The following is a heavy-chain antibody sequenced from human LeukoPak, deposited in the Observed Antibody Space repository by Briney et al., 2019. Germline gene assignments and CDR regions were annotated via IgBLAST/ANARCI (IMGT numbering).Heavy chain of an antibody. CDR2: ISGSGGST. V-gene: IGHV3-23*01. Sequence: GGSLRLSCAASGFTFSSYAMSWVRQAPGKGLEWVSAISGSGGSTYYADSVKGRFTISRDNSKNTLYLQMNSLRAEDTAVYYYAKAKSVSSSARYYYYYGMDVWGQGTTVTVSS. D-gene: IGHD6-6*01. CDR1: GFTFSSYA. CDR3: AKAKSVSSSARYYYYYGMDV. J-gene: IGHJ6*02.